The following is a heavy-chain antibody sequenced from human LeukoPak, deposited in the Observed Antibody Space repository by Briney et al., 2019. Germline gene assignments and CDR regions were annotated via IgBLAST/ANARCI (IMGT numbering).Heavy chain of an antibody. CDR1: GGSISSYY. V-gene: IGHV4-59*08. CDR2: MFYGGTT. D-gene: IGHD4-23*01. Sequence: PSETLSLTCTVSGGSISSYYWSWIRQSPGGGLEWIGYMFYGGTTNHNPSLKGRVTMSMVTSKDQFSLSLSSVTAADTAVYFCVRHWVHDFGGSDWYFDLWGRGTLVTVSS. J-gene: IGHJ2*01. CDR3: VRHWVHDFGGSDWYFDL.